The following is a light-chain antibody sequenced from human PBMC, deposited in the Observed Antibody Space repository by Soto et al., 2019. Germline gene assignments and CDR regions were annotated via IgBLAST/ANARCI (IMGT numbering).Light chain of an antibody. CDR1: RSVSSSY. J-gene: IGKJ1*01. V-gene: IGKV3-20*01. CDR3: QQYGSSPT. Sequence: EIVLTQSPGTLSLSPGEKATLSCRASRSVSSSYLAWYQQKPGQAPRLLIYGASSRATGIPDRFSGSGSGTEFTLTISRLEPEDFAVYYCQQYGSSPTFGQGTKVEIK. CDR2: GAS.